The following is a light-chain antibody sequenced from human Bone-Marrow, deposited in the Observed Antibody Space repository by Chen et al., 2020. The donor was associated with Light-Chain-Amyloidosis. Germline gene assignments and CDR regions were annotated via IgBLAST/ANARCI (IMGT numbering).Light chain of an antibody. CDR1: SGDVGGYNS. CDR2: EVS. Sequence: QSALTQPASVSGSPGQSITLSCTGSSGDVGGYNSVSWYRHPPGKAPNLMIYEVSNRPSGVSKRFSGAKSGNTASLTISGLQTEDEADYYCSSYTSTGTYVFGTGTKVTVL. J-gene: IGLJ1*01. V-gene: IGLV2-14*01. CDR3: SSYTSTGTYV.